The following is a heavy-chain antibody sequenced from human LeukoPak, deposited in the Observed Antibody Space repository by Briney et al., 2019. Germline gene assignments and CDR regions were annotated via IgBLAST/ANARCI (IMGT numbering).Heavy chain of an antibody. Sequence: ASVKVSCKASGYTFTSYGISWVRQAPGQELEWMGWISAYNGNTNYAQKLQGRVTMTTDTSTSTAYMELRSLRSDDTAVYYCARETIAARTGGLFDYWGQGTLVTVSS. CDR1: GYTFTSYG. CDR3: ARETIAARTGGLFDY. J-gene: IGHJ4*02. D-gene: IGHD6-6*01. CDR2: ISAYNGNT. V-gene: IGHV1-18*01.